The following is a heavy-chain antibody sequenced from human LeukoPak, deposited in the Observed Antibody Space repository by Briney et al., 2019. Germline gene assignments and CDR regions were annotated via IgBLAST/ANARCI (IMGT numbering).Heavy chain of an antibody. CDR3: ARDRVEMATIIDFYYYIDV. V-gene: IGHV3-53*01. Sequence: GGSLTLSCAPSGLHRRSNYMSGLRQAPPKGLAGVSIVYSGGATYYADSVKGRFTISRDNSKNTLYLQMNSLTVEDTAVYYCARDRVEMATIIDFYYYIDVWGKGTTVTVSS. CDR1: GLHRRSNY. J-gene: IGHJ6*03. CDR2: VYSGGAT. D-gene: IGHD5-24*01.